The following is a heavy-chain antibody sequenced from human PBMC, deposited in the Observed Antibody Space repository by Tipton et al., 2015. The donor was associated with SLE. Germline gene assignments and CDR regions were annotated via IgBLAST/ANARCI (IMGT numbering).Heavy chain of an antibody. CDR2: IRYDGSNK. CDR1: GFTFSSYG. J-gene: IGHJ4*02. D-gene: IGHD6-13*01. V-gene: IGHV3-30*02. Sequence: SGFTFSSYGMHWVRQAPGKGLEWVAFIRYDGSNKYYADSVKGRFTISRDNSKNTLYLQMNSLRAEDTAVYYCAKDGPGYSSSWAFDYWGQGTLVTVSS. CDR3: AKDGPGYSSSWAFDY.